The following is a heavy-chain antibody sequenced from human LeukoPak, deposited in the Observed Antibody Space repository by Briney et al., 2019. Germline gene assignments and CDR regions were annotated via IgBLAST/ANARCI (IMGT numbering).Heavy chain of an antibody. D-gene: IGHD3-22*01. Sequence: GESLKISCKGSGYSFTTYWIGWVRQMPGKGLEWMGIIYPGDSHTGYSPSFQGQVTISADKSITTSYLQWSSLEASDTAMYYCARTDSSGYRFDSWGQGTLVTVSS. J-gene: IGHJ4*02. CDR3: ARTDSSGYRFDS. V-gene: IGHV5-51*01. CDR1: GYSFTTYW. CDR2: IYPGDSHT.